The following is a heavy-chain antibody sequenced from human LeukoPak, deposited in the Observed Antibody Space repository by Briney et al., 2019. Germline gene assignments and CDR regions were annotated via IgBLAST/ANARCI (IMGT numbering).Heavy chain of an antibody. CDR3: ARRGVERLLFP. D-gene: IGHD1-1*01. J-gene: IGHJ5*02. V-gene: IGHV4-39*01. CDR1: GGSIPSNSYY. Sequence: PSETLSLTCTVSGGSIPSNSYYWGWIRQPPGKGLEWIASVSYSGSTNYNPSLKSRVTISVDTSKNEITLKVNSVTAADTAVYFCARRGVERLLFPWGQGTLVTVSS. CDR2: VSYSGST.